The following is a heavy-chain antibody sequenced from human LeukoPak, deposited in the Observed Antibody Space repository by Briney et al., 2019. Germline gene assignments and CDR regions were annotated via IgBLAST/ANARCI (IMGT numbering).Heavy chain of an antibody. Sequence: GGSLRLSCAASGFTLSSYGMHWVRQAPGKGLEWVAVIWYDGSNKYYADSVKGRFTISRDNSKNTLYLQMNSLRAEDTAVYYCASGGSYQFDYWGQGTLVTVSS. CDR1: GFTLSSYG. J-gene: IGHJ4*02. V-gene: IGHV3-33*01. D-gene: IGHD1-26*01. CDR3: ASGGSYQFDY. CDR2: IWYDGSNK.